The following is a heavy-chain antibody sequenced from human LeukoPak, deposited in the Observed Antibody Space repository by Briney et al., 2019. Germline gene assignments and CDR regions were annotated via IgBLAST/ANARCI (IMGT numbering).Heavy chain of an antibody. V-gene: IGHV3-48*01. CDR2: ISSSSSTI. CDR1: GFTFSSYS. CDR3: ARGSESRTGGLADFDY. Sequence: GGSLRLSCAASGFTFSSYSMNWVRQAPGKGLEWVSYISSSSSTIYYADSVKGRFTISRDNAKNSLYLQMNSLRAEDTAVYYCARGSESRTGGLADFDYWGQGTLVTVSS. J-gene: IGHJ4*02. D-gene: IGHD7-27*01.